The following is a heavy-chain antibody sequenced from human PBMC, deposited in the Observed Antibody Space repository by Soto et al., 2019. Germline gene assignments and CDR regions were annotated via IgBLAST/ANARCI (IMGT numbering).Heavy chain of an antibody. CDR1: GGSISSGGYS. Sequence: QLQLQESGSGLVKPSQTLSLTCAVSGGSISSGGYSWSWIRQPPGKGLEWIGYIYHSGSTYYNPPLNRRVTIPVDRSKNKFSPKLTSVTAADTAVYYCARVPGPWGQGTLVTVSS. CDR2: IYHSGST. J-gene: IGHJ5*02. V-gene: IGHV4-30-2*01. CDR3: ARVPGP.